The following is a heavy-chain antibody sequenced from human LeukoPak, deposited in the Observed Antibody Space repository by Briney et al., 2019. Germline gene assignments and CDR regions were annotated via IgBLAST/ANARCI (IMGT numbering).Heavy chain of an antibody. Sequence: SESLSLTCTVSGDSISSNYWTWIRQPPGKGLECIGYLYYSGSTNYNPSLKSRVTISVDTSKNQFSLKLSSVTAADTAVYYCARARNEYYFDYWGQGTLVTVSS. V-gene: IGHV4-59*01. J-gene: IGHJ4*02. CDR2: LYYSGST. CDR3: ARARNEYYFDY. D-gene: IGHD2-8*01. CDR1: GDSISSNY.